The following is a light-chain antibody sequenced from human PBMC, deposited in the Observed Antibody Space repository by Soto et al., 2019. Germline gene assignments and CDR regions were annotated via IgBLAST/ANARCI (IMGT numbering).Light chain of an antibody. Sequence: DIQMTQSPSTLSASVGDRVTVTCRASQSIRIWLAWYQQKPGKAPKILIYMASSLESGVPSRFSGSGSGTEFTLTISSLQPDDFATYYCQQYSTYTPRTFGQGTKVDI. CDR1: QSIRIW. V-gene: IGKV1-5*03. J-gene: IGKJ1*01. CDR3: QQYSTYTPRT. CDR2: MAS.